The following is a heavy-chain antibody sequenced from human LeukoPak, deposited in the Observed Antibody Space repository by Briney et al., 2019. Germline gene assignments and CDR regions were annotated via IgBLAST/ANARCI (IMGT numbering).Heavy chain of an antibody. J-gene: IGHJ4*02. D-gene: IGHD5-24*01. Sequence: GGSLRLSCAASGFMFSSYAMNWVRQAPGKGLEWVSYISSSGSTIYYADSVKGRLTISRDNAKNSLYLQMNSLRAEDTAVYYCARIGRWLQLHFDYWGQGTLVTVSS. CDR2: ISSSGSTI. CDR1: GFMFSSYA. CDR3: ARIGRWLQLHFDY. V-gene: IGHV3-48*04.